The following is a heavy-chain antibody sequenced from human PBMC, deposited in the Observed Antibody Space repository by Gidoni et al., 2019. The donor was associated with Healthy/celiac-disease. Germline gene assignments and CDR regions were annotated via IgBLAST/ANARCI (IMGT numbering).Heavy chain of an antibody. Sequence: EVQLVESGGGLVKPGGSLRLSCAASGFTFSSYSMNWVRQAPGKGLEWVSSISSSSSYIYYADSVKGRFTISRDNAKNSLYLQMNSLRAEDTAVYYCARKPGYCSGGSCYPNPLYYYYGMDVWGQGTTVTVSS. CDR2: ISSSSSYI. D-gene: IGHD2-15*01. CDR1: GFTFSSYS. CDR3: ARKPGYCSGGSCYPNPLYYYYGMDV. V-gene: IGHV3-21*01. J-gene: IGHJ6*02.